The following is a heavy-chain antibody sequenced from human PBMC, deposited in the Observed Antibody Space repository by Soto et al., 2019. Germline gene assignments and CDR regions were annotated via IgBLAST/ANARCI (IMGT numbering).Heavy chain of an antibody. CDR1: GFNFDAYA. CDR3: ARGRYYDSTQDL. D-gene: IGHD3-10*01. Sequence: GGSLRLSCTPFGFNFDAYAMSWVRQAPGKGLEWVSAVTATAESAYYTDSVRGRFIITRDNSDKMLYLQMSSLRVEDTAIYSRARGRYYDSTQDLWGPGTQVTVYS. V-gene: IGHV3-23*01. J-gene: IGHJ5*02. CDR2: VTATAESA.